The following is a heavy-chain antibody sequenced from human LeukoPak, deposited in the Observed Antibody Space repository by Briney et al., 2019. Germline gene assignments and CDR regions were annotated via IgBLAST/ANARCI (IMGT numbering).Heavy chain of an antibody. Sequence: SETLSLTCTVSGGSISSGGYYWSWIRQHPGKGLEWIGYIYYSGSTYYNPSLKSRVTISVDTSKNQFSLKLSSVTAADTAVYYCARGIEGSSGYYYYYYYGMDVWGQGTTVTVSS. V-gene: IGHV4-31*03. CDR2: IYYSGST. D-gene: IGHD3-22*01. CDR1: GGSISSGGYY. CDR3: ARGIEGSSGYYYYYYYGMDV. J-gene: IGHJ6*02.